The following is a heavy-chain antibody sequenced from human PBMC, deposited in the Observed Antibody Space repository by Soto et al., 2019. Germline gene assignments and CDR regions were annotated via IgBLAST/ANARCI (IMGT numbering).Heavy chain of an antibody. V-gene: IGHV3-48*02. D-gene: IGHD5-18*01. J-gene: IGHJ4*02. CDR3: ARDYNYAFDD. CDR1: GFIFSRYS. Sequence: GGSLRLSCAASGFIFSRYSMNWVRQAPGKGLEWVSYATRGSSTTYYADSVKGRFTISRDDAKNSLYLQMDSLRDEDTAVYYCARDYNYAFDDWGQGTLVTVAS. CDR2: ATRGSSTT.